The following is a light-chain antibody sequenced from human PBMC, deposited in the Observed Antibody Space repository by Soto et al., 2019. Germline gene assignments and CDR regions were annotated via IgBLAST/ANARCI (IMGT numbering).Light chain of an antibody. Sequence: IMMTQSPATLSVSPGERATLSCRASQSVSILLAWYQQKPGQAPRLLIYDASNRATGIPARFSGSGSGTDFTLTISSLEPEDFAVYYCYQRSSRPPTFGGGTKVDIK. CDR3: YQRSSRPPT. J-gene: IGKJ4*01. V-gene: IGKV3-11*01. CDR2: DAS. CDR1: QSVSIL.